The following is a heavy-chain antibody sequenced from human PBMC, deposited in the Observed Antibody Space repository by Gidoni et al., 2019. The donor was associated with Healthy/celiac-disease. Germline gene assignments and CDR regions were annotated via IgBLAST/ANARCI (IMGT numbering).Heavy chain of an antibody. V-gene: IGHV4-39*01. J-gene: IGHJ6*02. D-gene: IGHD3-16*01. CDR3: ARLDGGHSAYYYGMDV. CDR2: IYSSGST. CDR1: GGSISSSSYY. Sequence: QLQLQESGPGLVKPSETLSLTCTVSGGSISSSSYYWGWIRQPPGKGLEWIGSIYSSGSTYYNPSLKSRVTISVDTSKNQFSLKLSSVTAADTAVYDWARLDGGHSAYYYGMDVGGQGTTVTVSS.